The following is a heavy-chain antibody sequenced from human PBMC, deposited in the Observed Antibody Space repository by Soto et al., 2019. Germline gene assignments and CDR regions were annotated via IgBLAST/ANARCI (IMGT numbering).Heavy chain of an antibody. V-gene: IGHV1-18*01. D-gene: IGHD1-26*01. J-gene: IGHJ5*02. Sequence: QVQLVQSGAEVKNPGASVKVSCKSSGYAFISFGISWVRQAPGQGLEWMGWISHYNGNTNYAQKLQGRVTMTTDTSTNTAYLELRSLSSDDTAVYYCARVNTGSYYKFDPWGQGTLVTVPS. CDR1: GYAFISFG. CDR2: ISHYNGNT. CDR3: ARVNTGSYYKFDP.